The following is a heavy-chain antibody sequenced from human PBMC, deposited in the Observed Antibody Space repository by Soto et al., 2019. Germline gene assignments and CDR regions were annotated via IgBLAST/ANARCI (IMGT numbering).Heavy chain of an antibody. V-gene: IGHV1-18*01. CDR2: ISAYNGNT. Sequence: GASVKVSFKAAGYTFTSYGISWVLQAPGQGLEWMGWISAYNGNTNYAQKLQGRVTMTTDTSTSTAYMELRSLRSDDTAVYYCARDFLGELLNDYWGQGTLVTVSS. D-gene: IGHD1-26*01. CDR1: GYTFTSYG. J-gene: IGHJ4*02. CDR3: ARDFLGELLNDY.